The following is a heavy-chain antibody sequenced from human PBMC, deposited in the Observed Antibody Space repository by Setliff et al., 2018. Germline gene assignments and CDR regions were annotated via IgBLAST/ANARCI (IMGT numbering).Heavy chain of an antibody. CDR1: GGPSSSHY. CDR3: ARENGYCSGGACYFMFDY. J-gene: IGHJ4*02. CDR2: IHYSGTT. V-gene: IGHV4-59*11. Sequence: KPSETLSLTCTVSGGPSSSHYWSWIRQPPGKGLEWIGYIHYSGTTNYNPSLKSRVTLSLDTAKNQFSLELRAVTAADTALYYCARENGYCSGGACYFMFDYWGQGTLVAVSS. D-gene: IGHD2-15*01.